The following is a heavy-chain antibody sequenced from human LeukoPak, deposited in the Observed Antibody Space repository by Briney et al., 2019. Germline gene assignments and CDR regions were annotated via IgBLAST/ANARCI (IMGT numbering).Heavy chain of an antibody. CDR3: AREGIAAAGVDY. CDR1: GGSFSGYY. J-gene: IGHJ4*02. V-gene: IGHV4-34*01. CDR2: INHSGST. Sequence: PSETLSLTCAVYGGSFSGYYWSWIRQPPGKGLEWIGEINHSGSTNYNPSLKSRVTISVDTSKNQFSLKLSSVTAADTAVYYCAREGIAAAGVDYWGQGTLVTASS. D-gene: IGHD6-13*01.